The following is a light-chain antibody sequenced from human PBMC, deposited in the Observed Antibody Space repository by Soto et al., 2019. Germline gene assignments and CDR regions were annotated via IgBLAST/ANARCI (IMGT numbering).Light chain of an antibody. Sequence: QSALTQPASVSGSPGQSITISCTGTTSDIGDNKYVSWYQQHPGKAPQLIIYEVSKRPSGVPDRFSGSRSGNTASLTVSGLQAEDEADYYCSSFAGSPVVFGGGTKLTVL. CDR2: EVS. J-gene: IGLJ2*01. CDR1: TSDIGDNKY. CDR3: SSFAGSPVV. V-gene: IGLV2-8*01.